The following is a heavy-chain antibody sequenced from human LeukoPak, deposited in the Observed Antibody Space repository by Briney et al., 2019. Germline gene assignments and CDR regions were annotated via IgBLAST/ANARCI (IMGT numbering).Heavy chain of an antibody. CDR2: IYYSGST. CDR3: ASYGDYDIFDY. J-gene: IGHJ4*02. D-gene: IGHD4-17*01. V-gene: IGHV4-39*07. Sequence: SETLSLTCVVSGGSISSTSYHWGWIRQPPGKGLEWIGSIYYSGSTYYNPSLKSRVTISVDKSKNQFSLKLSSVTAADTAVYYCASYGDYDIFDYWGQGTLVTVSS. CDR1: GGSISSTSYH.